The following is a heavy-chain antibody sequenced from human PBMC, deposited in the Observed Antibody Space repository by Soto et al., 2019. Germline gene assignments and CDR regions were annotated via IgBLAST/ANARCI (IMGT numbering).Heavy chain of an antibody. CDR2: ISSSGSTI. J-gene: IGHJ5*02. CDR1: GFTFSDYY. Sequence: PGRSVRLSCAASGFTFSDYYMSLIRQAPGEGLEWVSYISSSGSTIYYADSVKGRFTISGDNAKNSLYLQMNNLRADYTAVYYCAREGHLAHNCFAPSTQGTLLTVSS. V-gene: IGHV3-11*01. CDR3: AREGHLAHNCFAP.